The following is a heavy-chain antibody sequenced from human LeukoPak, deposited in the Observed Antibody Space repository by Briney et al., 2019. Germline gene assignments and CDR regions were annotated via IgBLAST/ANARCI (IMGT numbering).Heavy chain of an antibody. J-gene: IGHJ5*02. D-gene: IGHD4/OR15-4a*01. Sequence: SQTLSLTCSVSGGSISSSSHYWGWIRQPPGKGLEWIGSIFNTGNTFYNPSLKSRVTISVDTSKNQFSLNLSSVTAADTAVYYCARHDHGDPGDPNWFDPWGKGTLVTVSS. CDR2: IFNTGNT. CDR3: ARHDHGDPGDPNWFDP. V-gene: IGHV4-39*01. CDR1: GGSISSSSHY.